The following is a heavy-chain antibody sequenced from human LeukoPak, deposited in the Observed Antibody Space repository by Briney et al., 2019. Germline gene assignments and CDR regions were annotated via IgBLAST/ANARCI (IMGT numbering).Heavy chain of an antibody. D-gene: IGHD5-24*01. CDR2: ISSSSSYI. CDR1: GFTFSSYS. Sequence: PGGSLRLSCAASGFTFSSYSMNWVRQAPGKGLEWVSSISSSSSYIYYADSVKGRFTISRDNAKNSLYLQMNSLRAEDTAVYYCARELKEMDQIDYWGQGTLVTVSS. CDR3: ARELKEMDQIDY. V-gene: IGHV3-21*01. J-gene: IGHJ4*02.